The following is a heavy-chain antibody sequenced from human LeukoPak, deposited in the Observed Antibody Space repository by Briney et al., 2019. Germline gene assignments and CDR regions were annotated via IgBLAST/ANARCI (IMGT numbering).Heavy chain of an antibody. CDR2: IRYDGSDK. CDR1: GFTFNIYG. V-gene: IGHV3-30*02. CDR3: ARGQHPSGYWYFDL. D-gene: IGHD2-2*01. Sequence: GGSLRPSRAASGFTFNIYGMHWVRQAPGKGLEWVAFIRYDGSDKYYADSVKGRFTISRDNSKNTLYLQMNSLRAEDTAVYYCARGQHPSGYWYFDLWGRGTLVTVSS. J-gene: IGHJ2*01.